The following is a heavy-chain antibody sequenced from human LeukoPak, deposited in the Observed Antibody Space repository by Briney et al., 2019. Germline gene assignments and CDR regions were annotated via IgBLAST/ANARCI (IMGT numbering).Heavy chain of an antibody. Sequence: ASVKVSCKASGGTFSSYAISWVRQAPGQGLEWMGGIIPIFGTANYAQKFQGRVTITADESTSTAYMELSSLRSEDTAVYYCATSRALVVVPAAICFDYWGQGTLVTVSS. CDR2: IIPIFGTA. CDR1: GGTFSSYA. CDR3: ATSRALVVVPAAICFDY. D-gene: IGHD2-2*01. J-gene: IGHJ4*02. V-gene: IGHV1-69*01.